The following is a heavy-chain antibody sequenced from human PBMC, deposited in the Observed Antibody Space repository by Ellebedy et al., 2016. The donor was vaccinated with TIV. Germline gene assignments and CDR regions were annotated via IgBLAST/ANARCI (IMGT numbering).Heavy chain of an antibody. CDR3: ASSAGGDSLWGYYIDD. Sequence: GGSLRLSXAASGFTFSSYSMNWVRQAPGKGLEWVSYISSSSSTIYYADSVKGRFTISRDNAKNTLYLQMNSLTAEDTAVYYCASSAGGDSLWGYYIDDWGQGALVTVSS. J-gene: IGHJ4*02. CDR1: GFTFSSYS. V-gene: IGHV3-48*04. CDR2: ISSSSSTI. D-gene: IGHD2-21*01.